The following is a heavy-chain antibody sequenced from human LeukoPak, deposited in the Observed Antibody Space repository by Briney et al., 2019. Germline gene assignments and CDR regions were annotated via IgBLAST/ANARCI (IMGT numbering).Heavy chain of an antibody. CDR1: GFTFTTYS. CDR3: AKTPWTGTYHFDY. Sequence: PGGSLRLSCAASGFTFTTYSMSWVRQAPGKGLEWISLISGSATITYYADPVKGRFTISRDNSKNTIYLHLNSLRAEDTAIYYCAKTPWTGTYHFDYWGQGALVTVSS. V-gene: IGHV3-23*01. D-gene: IGHD1-26*01. CDR2: ISGSATIT. J-gene: IGHJ4*02.